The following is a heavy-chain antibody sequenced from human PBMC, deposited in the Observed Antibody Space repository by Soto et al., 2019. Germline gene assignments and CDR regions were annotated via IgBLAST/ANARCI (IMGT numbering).Heavy chain of an antibody. Sequence: TLSLTCAVSGGSISSSNWWSWVRQPPGKGLEWIGEIYHSGSTNYNPSLKSRVTISVDKSKNQFSLKLSSVTAADTAVYYCARCYGSGSSYYYYYGMDVWGQGTTVTASS. CDR2: IYHSGST. V-gene: IGHV4-4*02. D-gene: IGHD3-10*01. CDR3: ARCYGSGSSYYYYYGMDV. J-gene: IGHJ6*02. CDR1: GGSISSSNW.